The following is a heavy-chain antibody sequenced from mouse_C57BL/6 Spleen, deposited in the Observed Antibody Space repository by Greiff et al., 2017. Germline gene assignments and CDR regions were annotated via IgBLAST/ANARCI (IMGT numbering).Heavy chain of an antibody. V-gene: IGHV1-80*01. J-gene: IGHJ4*01. CDR2: IYPGDGDT. CDR3: ARGDLLWSLDY. D-gene: IGHD2-1*01. Sequence: QVQLQQSGAELVKPGASVKISCKASGYAFSSYWMNWVKQRPGKGLERIGQIYPGDGDTNYNGKFKGKATLTADKSSSTAYMQLSSLTSEDSAVYFCARGDLLWSLDYWGQGTSVTVSS. CDR1: GYAFSSYW.